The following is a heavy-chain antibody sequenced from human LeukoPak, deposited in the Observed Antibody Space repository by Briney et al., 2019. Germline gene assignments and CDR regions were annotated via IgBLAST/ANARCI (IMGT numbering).Heavy chain of an antibody. Sequence: GGSLRLSCAASGFTFSSYGMHWVRQAPGKGLEWVAVISYDGSNKYYADSVKGRFAISRDNSKNTLYLQMNSLRAEDTAVYYCARGLSQKVYDSPIHWGQGTLVTVSS. V-gene: IGHV3-30*19. CDR2: ISYDGSNK. J-gene: IGHJ4*02. D-gene: IGHD3-22*01. CDR1: GFTFSSYG. CDR3: ARGLSQKVYDSPIH.